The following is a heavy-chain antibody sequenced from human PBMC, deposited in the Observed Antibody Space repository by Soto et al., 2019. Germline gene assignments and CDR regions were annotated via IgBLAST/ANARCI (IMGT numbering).Heavy chain of an antibody. V-gene: IGHV3-53*04. CDR1: GFTVSSNY. D-gene: IGHD3-9*01. CDR2: IYSGGST. CDR3: ARGLVTLWFDP. Sequence: EVQLVESGGGLVQPGGSLRLSCAASGFTVSSNYMSWLRQAPGRGLEWVSVIYSGGSTYYADSVKGRFTISRHNSKNSLYLQMNSLRAEDTAVYYCARGLVTLWFDPWGQGTLVTVSS. J-gene: IGHJ5*02.